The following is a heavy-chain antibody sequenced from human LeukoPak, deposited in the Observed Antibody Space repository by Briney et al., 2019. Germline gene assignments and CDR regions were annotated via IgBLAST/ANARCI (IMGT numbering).Heavy chain of an antibody. V-gene: IGHV4-4*07. J-gene: IGHJ3*02. D-gene: IGHD3-22*01. CDR3: ARHVTLRGSYYDSSGYSNSLDAFDI. CDR2: IYTSGST. Sequence: PSETLSLTCTVSGGSISSYYWSWIRQPAGKGLEWIGRIYTSGSTNYNPSLKSRVTISLDTSKNHFSLKLSSVTAADTAVYYCARHVTLRGSYYDSSGYSNSLDAFDIWGQGTMVTVSS. CDR1: GGSISSYY.